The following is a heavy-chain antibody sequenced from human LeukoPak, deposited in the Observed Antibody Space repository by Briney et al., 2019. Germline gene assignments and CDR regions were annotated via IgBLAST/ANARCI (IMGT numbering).Heavy chain of an antibody. CDR1: GYTFTSYD. D-gene: IGHD5-18*01. CDR3: AAGGSYSYGYFDS. CDR2: MNPNSGNT. V-gene: IGHV1-8*03. Sequence: ASVKVSCKASGYTFTSYDINWVRQATGQGLEWMEWMNPNSGNTGYAQKFQGRVTITTDESSTSVFMELSGLRSEDTAVFYCAAGGSYSYGYFDSWGQGTLVTVSS. J-gene: IGHJ4*02.